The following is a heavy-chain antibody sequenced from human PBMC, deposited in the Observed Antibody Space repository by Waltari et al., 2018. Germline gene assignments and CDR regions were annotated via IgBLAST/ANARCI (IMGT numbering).Heavy chain of an antibody. Sequence: EVHLLESGGGLAQPGGSLRLSCAASGFNFISDAMSWVRQAPGKGLEWVSGISDSGVITKYADSVKGRFTVSRDNSKNTVFLQLNSLRAEDTAIYYCARHLYSIDYLELGYWGQGTLVTASS. D-gene: IGHD3-22*01. CDR2: ISDSGVIT. CDR1: GFNFISDA. CDR3: ARHLYSIDYLELGY. J-gene: IGHJ4*02. V-gene: IGHV3-23*01.